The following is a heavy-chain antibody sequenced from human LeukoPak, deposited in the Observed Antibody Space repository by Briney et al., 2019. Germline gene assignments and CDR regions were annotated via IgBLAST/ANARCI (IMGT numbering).Heavy chain of an antibody. J-gene: IGHJ5*02. Sequence: SETLSLTCTVSGGSINTYYWSWIRQPPGKGLEWIGYIYYSGSTNYNPSLKSRVTISVDTSKNQFSLKLSSVTAADTAVYYCARGDRLGYCSGGSCYLGNWFDPWGQGTLVTVSS. CDR2: IYYSGST. D-gene: IGHD2-15*01. CDR3: ARGDRLGYCSGGSCYLGNWFDP. CDR1: GGSINTYY. V-gene: IGHV4-59*01.